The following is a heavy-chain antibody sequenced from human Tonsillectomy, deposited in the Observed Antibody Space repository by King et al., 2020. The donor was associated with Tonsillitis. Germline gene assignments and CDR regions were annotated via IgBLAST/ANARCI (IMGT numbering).Heavy chain of an antibody. V-gene: IGHV3-30*04. J-gene: IGHJ4*02. D-gene: IGHD5-12*01. CDR1: GFTFSSYA. CDR2: ISYDGSNK. CDR3: ARDLGYDYRENPIFDY. Sequence: QLVQSGGGVVQPGRSLRLSCAASGFTFSSYAMHWVRQAPGKGLEWVAVISYDGSNKYYADSVKGRFTISRDNSKNTLYRQMNSLRAEDTAVYYCARDLGYDYRENPIFDYWGQGTLVTVSS.